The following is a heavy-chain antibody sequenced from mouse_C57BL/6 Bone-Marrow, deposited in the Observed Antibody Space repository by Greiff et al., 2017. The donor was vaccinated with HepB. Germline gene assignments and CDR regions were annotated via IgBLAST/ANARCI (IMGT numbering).Heavy chain of an antibody. CDR3: VREGSYYYGSSPYYFDY. CDR2: IRSKSSNYAT. Sequence: VESGGGLVQPKGSLKLSCAASGFTFNTYAMHWVRQAPGKGLEWVARIRSKSSNYATYYADSVKDRFTISRDDSQSMLYLQMNNLKTEDTAVYYCVREGSYYYGSSPYYFDYWGQGTTLTVSS. CDR1: GFTFNTYA. J-gene: IGHJ2*01. D-gene: IGHD1-1*01. V-gene: IGHV10-3*01.